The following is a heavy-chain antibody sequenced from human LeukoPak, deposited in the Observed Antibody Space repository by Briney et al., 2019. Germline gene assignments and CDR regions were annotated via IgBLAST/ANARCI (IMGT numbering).Heavy chain of an antibody. CDR1: GGSFSGYY. D-gene: IGHD3-10*01. CDR2: ITHSGGT. CDR3: ARGLRVSYGMDV. Sequence: SETLSLTCGVYGGSFSGYYWSWIRQPPGKGLEWIGEITHSGGTNYNPSLKSRVTISVDTSKNQFSLKLSSATAADTAVYYCARGLRVSYGMDVWGQGTTVTVSS. V-gene: IGHV4-34*01. J-gene: IGHJ6*02.